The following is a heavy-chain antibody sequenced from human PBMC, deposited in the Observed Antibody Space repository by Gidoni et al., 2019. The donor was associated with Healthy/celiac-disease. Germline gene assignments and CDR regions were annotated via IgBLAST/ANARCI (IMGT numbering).Heavy chain of an antibody. D-gene: IGHD2-15*01. CDR3: ARWLGYCSGGSCSGLYYFDY. Sequence: QVQLQESGPGLVKPSDTLSLTCAVSGYSISSGYYWGWIRQPPGKGLEWIGSIYHSGSTYYNPSLKSRVTISVDTSKNQFSLKLSSVTAADTAVYYCARWLGYCSGGSCSGLYYFDYWGQGTLVTVSS. CDR2: IYHSGST. J-gene: IGHJ4*02. V-gene: IGHV4-38-2*01. CDR1: GYSISSGYY.